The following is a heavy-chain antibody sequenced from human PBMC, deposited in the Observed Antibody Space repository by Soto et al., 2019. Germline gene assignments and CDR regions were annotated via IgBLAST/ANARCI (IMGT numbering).Heavy chain of an antibody. CDR1: GGSISSSSYY. D-gene: IGHD4-17*01. Sequence: SETLSLTCTVSGGSISSSSYYWGWIRQPPGKGLEWIGSIYYSGSTYYNPSLKSRVTISVDTSKNQFSLKLSSVTAADTAVYYCARHGNDSGDYFDYWGQGTLVTVSS. CDR2: IYYSGST. J-gene: IGHJ4*02. CDR3: ARHGNDSGDYFDY. V-gene: IGHV4-39*01.